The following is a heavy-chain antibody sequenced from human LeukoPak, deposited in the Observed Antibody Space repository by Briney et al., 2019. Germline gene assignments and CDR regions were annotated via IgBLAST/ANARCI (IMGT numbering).Heavy chain of an antibody. V-gene: IGHV1-58*01. CDR2: IVVGSGNT. Sequence: SVKVSCKASGFTFTSSAVRWVRQARGQRLEWIGWIVVGSGNTNYAQKFQERVTITRDMSTSTAYMELSSLRSEDTAVYYCAAEARSWYLGEYYFDYWGQGTLVTVSS. CDR1: GFTFTSSA. CDR3: AAEARSWYLGEYYFDY. D-gene: IGHD6-13*01. J-gene: IGHJ4*02.